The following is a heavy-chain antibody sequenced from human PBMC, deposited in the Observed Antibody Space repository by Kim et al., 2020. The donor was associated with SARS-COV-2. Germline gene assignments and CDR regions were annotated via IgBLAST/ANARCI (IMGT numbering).Heavy chain of an antibody. V-gene: IGHV3-7*01. Sequence: GGSLRLSCAASGFTFSSFWMSWVRQAPGKGLEWVANIKQDGSEKYYVDSVKGRFTISRDNAKNSLYLQMNSLRAEDTAVYYCARGTDRAMVVVTGTDYWGQGALITVSS. J-gene: IGHJ4*02. D-gene: IGHD3-22*01. CDR1: GFTFSSFW. CDR3: ARGTDRAMVVVTGTDY. CDR2: IKQDGSEK.